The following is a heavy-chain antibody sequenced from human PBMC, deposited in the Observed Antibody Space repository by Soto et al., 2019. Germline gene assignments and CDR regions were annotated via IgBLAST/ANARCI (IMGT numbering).Heavy chain of an antibody. J-gene: IGHJ6*02. CDR1: GYTFTSYG. CDR2: ISAYNGNT. D-gene: IGHD4-17*01. CDR3: ARDSGYGDYEAFVDV. Sequence: QVQLVQSGAEVKKPGASVKVSCKASGYTFTSYGISWVRQAPGQGLEWMGWISAYNGNTNYAQKLQGRVTMTTDTSXCKAYMELRSLRSDDTAVYYCARDSGYGDYEAFVDVWGQGTTVTVSS. V-gene: IGHV1-18*01.